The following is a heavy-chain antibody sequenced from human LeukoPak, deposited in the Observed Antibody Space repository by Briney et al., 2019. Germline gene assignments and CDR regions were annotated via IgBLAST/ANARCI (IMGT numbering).Heavy chain of an antibody. CDR2: IYYSGST. Sequence: SETLSLTRTVSGGSISSGGYYWSWIRQHPGKGLEWIGYIYYSGSTYYNPSLKSRVTISVDTSKNQFSLKLSSVTAADTAVYYCTSGYDYYYYGMDVWGQGTTVTVSS. CDR1: GGSISSGGYY. V-gene: IGHV4-31*03. CDR3: TSGYDYYYYGMDV. J-gene: IGHJ6*02. D-gene: IGHD5-12*01.